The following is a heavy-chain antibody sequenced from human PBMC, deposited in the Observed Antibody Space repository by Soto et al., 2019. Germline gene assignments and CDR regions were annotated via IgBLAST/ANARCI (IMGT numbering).Heavy chain of an antibody. Sequence: ASVKVSCKASGYTFTGYYIHWVREAPGQGLEWMGWINPQTGGTSYAQRFQGRVTLSRDTSINTAYLELSRLRFDDAAVYFCARERYQVISDGMDVWGQGTTVTVSS. CDR1: GYTFTGYY. J-gene: IGHJ6*02. D-gene: IGHD2-2*01. V-gene: IGHV1-2*02. CDR2: INPQTGGT. CDR3: ARERYQVISDGMDV.